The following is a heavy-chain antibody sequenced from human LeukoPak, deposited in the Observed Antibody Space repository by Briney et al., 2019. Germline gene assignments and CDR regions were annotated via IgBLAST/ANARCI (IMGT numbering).Heavy chain of an antibody. CDR2: INHSGST. D-gene: IGHD3-3*01. V-gene: IGHV4-34*01. CDR3: ARGTRFLEWFGIDY. Sequence: SETLSLTCAVYGGSFSGYYWSWIRQPPGKGLEWIGEINHSGSTNYNPSLKSRVTISVDTSKNQSSLKLSSVTAADTAVYYCARGTRFLEWFGIDYWGQGTLVTVSP. J-gene: IGHJ4*02. CDR1: GGSFSGYY.